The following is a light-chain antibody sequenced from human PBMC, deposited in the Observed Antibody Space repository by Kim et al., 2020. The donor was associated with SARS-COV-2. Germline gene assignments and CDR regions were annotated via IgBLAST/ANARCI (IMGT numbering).Light chain of an antibody. J-gene: IGLJ2*01. Sequence: VSPEQTASITCSGDKWGDTYACWYQQKPGQSPVLIIYQDSKRPSGIPERFSGSNSGNTATLTISGTQAMDEADYYSQAWDSSTVVFGGGTQLTVL. V-gene: IGLV3-1*01. CDR2: QDS. CDR1: KWGDTY. CDR3: QAWDSSTVV.